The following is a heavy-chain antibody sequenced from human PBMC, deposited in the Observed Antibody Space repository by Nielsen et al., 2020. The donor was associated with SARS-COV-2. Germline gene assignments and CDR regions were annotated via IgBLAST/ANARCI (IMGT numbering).Heavy chain of an antibody. V-gene: IGHV3-48*03. CDR3: ARASSGSYYPYYYYGMDV. J-gene: IGHJ6*02. Sequence: GGSLRLSCAASGFTFSSYEMNWVRQAPGKGLEWVSYISSSGSTIYYADSVKGRFTISRYNAKNSLYLQMNSLRAEDTAVYYCARASSGSYYPYYYYGMDVWGQGTTVTVSS. CDR1: GFTFSSYE. D-gene: IGHD1-26*01. CDR2: ISSSGSTI.